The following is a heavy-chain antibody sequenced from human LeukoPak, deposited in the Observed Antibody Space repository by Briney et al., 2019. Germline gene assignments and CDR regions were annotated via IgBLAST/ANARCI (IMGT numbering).Heavy chain of an antibody. J-gene: IGHJ6*04. CDR2: ISSSSSYI. V-gene: IGHV3-21*01. Sequence: GGSLRLSCAASGFTFSSYSMAWVRQAPGKGLEWVSSISSSSSYIYYADSVTGRFTISRDNAKNSLYLQMNRLRAEDTAVYYCARDQGFYYYYGMDVWGKGTTVTVSS. CDR1: GFTFSSYS. CDR3: ARDQGFYYYYGMDV.